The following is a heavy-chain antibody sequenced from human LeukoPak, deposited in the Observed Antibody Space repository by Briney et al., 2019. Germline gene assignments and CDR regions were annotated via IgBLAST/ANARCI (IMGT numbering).Heavy chain of an antibody. V-gene: IGHV3-9*01. D-gene: IGHD3-3*01. CDR3: AKDLSSFGVVIEINYYYGMDV. CDR1: GFTFDDYA. CDR2: ISWNSGSI. Sequence: QPGGSLRLSCAASGFTFDDYAMHWVRQAPGKGLEWVSGISWNSGSIGYADSVKGRFTISRDNAKNSLYLQMNSLRAEDTALYYCAKDLSSFGVVIEINYYYGMDVWGQGTTVTVSS. J-gene: IGHJ6*02.